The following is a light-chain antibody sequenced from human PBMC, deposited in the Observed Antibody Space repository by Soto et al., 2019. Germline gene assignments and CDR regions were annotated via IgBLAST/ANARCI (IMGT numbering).Light chain of an antibody. CDR3: QHQTT. CDR2: KAS. V-gene: IGKV1-5*03. Sequence: DIQMTQSPSTLSASVGDRVTITCRASQSINGWLGWYQQKPGKAPRLLIYKASSLESGVPSRFSGSGSGTEFTLTLVNLHPDDSATYYCQHQTTFAQGTKVEI. CDR1: QSINGW. J-gene: IGKJ1*01.